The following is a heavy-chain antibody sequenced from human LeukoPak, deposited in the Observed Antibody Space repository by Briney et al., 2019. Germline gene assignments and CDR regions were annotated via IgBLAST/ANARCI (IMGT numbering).Heavy chain of an antibody. V-gene: IGHV3-74*01. CDR2: INSDGSST. CDR3: ARPQSYCSSTSCYSLNWFDP. D-gene: IGHD2-2*02. CDR1: GFTFSSYW. J-gene: IGHJ5*02. Sequence: GGSLRLSCAASGFTFSSYWMHWVRQAPGKGPVWVSRINSDGSSTSYADSVKGRFTISRDNAKTTLYLQMNSLRAEDTAVYYCARPQSYCSSTSCYSLNWFDPWGQGTLVTVSS.